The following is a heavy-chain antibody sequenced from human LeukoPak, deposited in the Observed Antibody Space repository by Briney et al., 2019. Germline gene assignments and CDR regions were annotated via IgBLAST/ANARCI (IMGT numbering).Heavy chain of an antibody. J-gene: IGHJ4*02. V-gene: IGHV1-69*04. CDR2: IIPILGIA. CDR1: GGTFSSYA. Sequence: ASVKVSCKASGGTFSSYAISWVRQAPGQGLEWMGRIIPILGIANYAQKFQGRVTITADKSTSTAYVELSSLRSEDTAVYCCAVYDFWSGFSPFDYWGQGTLVTVSS. D-gene: IGHD3-3*01. CDR3: AVYDFWSGFSPFDY.